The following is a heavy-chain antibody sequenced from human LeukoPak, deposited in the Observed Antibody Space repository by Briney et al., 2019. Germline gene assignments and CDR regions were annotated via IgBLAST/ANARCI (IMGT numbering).Heavy chain of an antibody. V-gene: IGHV5-51*01. D-gene: IGHD3-10*01. CDR2: IYPGDSDT. J-gene: IGHJ5*02. Sequence: GESLKISCKGSGYSSANYWIAWVRRVPGKGLEWLGIIYPGDSDTRYSPSFQGQVTISADKSISTAYLQWSRLKASDTAMYYCARRGVEHNWFDPWGQGTLVTVSS. CDR3: ARRGVEHNWFDP. CDR1: GYSSANYW.